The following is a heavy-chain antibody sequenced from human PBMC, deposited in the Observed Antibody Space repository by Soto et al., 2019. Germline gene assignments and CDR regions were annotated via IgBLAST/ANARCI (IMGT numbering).Heavy chain of an antibody. CDR3: ARVSAAGTYFDY. J-gene: IGHJ4*02. D-gene: IGHD6-13*01. V-gene: IGHV4-4*02. CDR2: IYHSGST. CDR1: CGSISSINW. Sequence: PSETLSLTLAVSCGSISSINWWSWVRQPPGKGLEWIGEIYHSGSTNYNPSLKSRVTISVDKSKNQFSLKLSSVTAADTAVYYCARVSAAGTYFDYWGQGTLLTVS.